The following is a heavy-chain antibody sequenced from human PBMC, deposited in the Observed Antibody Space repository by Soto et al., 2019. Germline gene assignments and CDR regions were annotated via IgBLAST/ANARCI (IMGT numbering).Heavy chain of an antibody. V-gene: IGHV1-18*01. D-gene: IGHD5-12*01. CDR3: ARERRYSGYSSNIKYQSGVNAFGI. CDR2: ISAYNGNT. Sequence: GASVKVSCKASGYTFTSYGISWVRQAPGQGLEWMGWISAYNGNTNYAQKLQGRVTMTTDTSTSTAYMELRSLRSDDTAVYYCARERRYSGYSSNIKYQSGVNAFGIWGQGTMVTVSS. CDR1: GYTFTSYG. J-gene: IGHJ3*02.